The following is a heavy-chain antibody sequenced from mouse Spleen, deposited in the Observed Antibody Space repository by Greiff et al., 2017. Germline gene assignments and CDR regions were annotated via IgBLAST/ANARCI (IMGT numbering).Heavy chain of an antibody. CDR1: GFTFSSYA. J-gene: IGHJ2*01. Sequence: EVQGVESGGGLVKLGGSLKLSCAASGFTFSSYAMSWVRQTPEKRLEWVATISSGGGNTYYPDSVKGRFTISRDNAKNTLYLQMSSLKSEDTAMYYCASTPFDYWGQGTTLTVSS. D-gene: IGHD6-1*01. CDR2: ISSGGGNT. CDR3: ASTPFDY. V-gene: IGHV5-9-3*01.